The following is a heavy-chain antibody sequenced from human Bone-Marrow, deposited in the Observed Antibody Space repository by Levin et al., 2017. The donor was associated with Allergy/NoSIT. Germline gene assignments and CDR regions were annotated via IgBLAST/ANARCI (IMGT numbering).Heavy chain of an antibody. J-gene: IGHJ4*02. CDR3: AGQDDYVPPRGFDY. Sequence: PGGSLRLSCAASGFTFSSYAMSWVRQAPGKGLEWVSVISGSGGSTYYADSVKDRFTISRDNSKNTLYLQMNSLRAEDTAVYYCAGQDDYVPPRGFDYWGQGTLVTVSS. CDR2: ISGSGGST. D-gene: IGHD3-16*01. CDR1: GFTFSSYA. V-gene: IGHV3-23*01.